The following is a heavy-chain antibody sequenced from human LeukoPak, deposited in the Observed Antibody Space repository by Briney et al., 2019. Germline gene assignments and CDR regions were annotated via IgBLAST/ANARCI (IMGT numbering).Heavy chain of an antibody. CDR2: MNPNSGNT. CDR1: GYTFTSYD. CDR3: ARGTSNYDILTGYYYY. V-gene: IGHV1-8*01. D-gene: IGHD3-9*01. J-gene: IGHJ4*02. Sequence: ASVKVSCKASGYTFTSYDINWVRQATGQGLEWMGWMNPNSGNTGYAQKFQGRVTMTRNTSISTAYMELSSLRSEDTAVYYCARGTSNYDILTGYYYYWGQGTLVTVSS.